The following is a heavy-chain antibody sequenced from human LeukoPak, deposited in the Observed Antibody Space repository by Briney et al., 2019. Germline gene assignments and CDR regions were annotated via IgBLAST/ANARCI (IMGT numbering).Heavy chain of an antibody. CDR3: AKEGDYYGSGSYRDGFDI. D-gene: IGHD3-10*01. CDR2: ISSSGSI. CDR1: GFTFSDNY. J-gene: IGHJ3*02. V-gene: IGHV3-11*04. Sequence: GGSLRLSCAASGFTFSDNYMSWIRQAPGKGLEWVSYISSSGSIYYADSVKGRFTISRDSFKNTLYLQMNSLSPEDTAVYYCAKEGDYYGSGSYRDGFDIWGQGTRATVSS.